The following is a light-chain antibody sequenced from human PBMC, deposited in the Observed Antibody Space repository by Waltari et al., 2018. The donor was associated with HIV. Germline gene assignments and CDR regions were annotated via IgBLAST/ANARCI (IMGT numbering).Light chain of an antibody. Sequence: HSTLTQPDSVSGSPGQSVTISCTGFSGEYDVYKYFSGYQQHPGKAPKLLIYDVSNRPSGVSHRFSGSKSANTASLAISGLHADDEADYYCSSYTTTSTLYVFGTGTKVTV. CDR2: DVS. CDR3: SSYTTTSTLYV. CDR1: SGEYDVYKY. V-gene: IGLV2-14*03. J-gene: IGLJ1*01.